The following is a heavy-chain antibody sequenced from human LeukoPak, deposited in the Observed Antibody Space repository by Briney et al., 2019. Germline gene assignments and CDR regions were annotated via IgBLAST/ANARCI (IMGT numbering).Heavy chain of an antibody. CDR2: ISGSGGST. Sequence: GGSLRLSCAASGFTVSSNYMSWVRQAPGKGLEWVSAISGSGGSTYYADSVKGRFTISRDNSKNTLYLQMNSLRAEDTAVYYCAKDQDDFWSGYYTGNWFDPWGQGTLVTVSS. D-gene: IGHD3-3*01. CDR1: GFTVSSNY. CDR3: AKDQDDFWSGYYTGNWFDP. J-gene: IGHJ5*02. V-gene: IGHV3-23*01.